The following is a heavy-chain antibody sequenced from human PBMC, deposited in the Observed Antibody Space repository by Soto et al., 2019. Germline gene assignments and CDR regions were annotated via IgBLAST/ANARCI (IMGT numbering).Heavy chain of an antibody. Sequence: QVQLQESGPGLVKRSGTLSLTCAVSGVSISNHDWWTWVRQPPGKGLEWIGESHQSGNTNYNSSLESRVTISVDKSKNQFSLKLTSVTVADTAVYYCATRDSSRFYWGQGTLVTVSS. V-gene: IGHV4-4*02. CDR3: ATRDSSRFY. CDR2: SHQSGNT. D-gene: IGHD6-13*01. J-gene: IGHJ4*02. CDR1: GVSISNHDW.